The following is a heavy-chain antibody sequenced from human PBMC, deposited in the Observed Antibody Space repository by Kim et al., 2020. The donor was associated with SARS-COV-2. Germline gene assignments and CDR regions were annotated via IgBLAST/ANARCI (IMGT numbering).Heavy chain of an antibody. J-gene: IGHJ5*02. D-gene: IGHD3-22*01. CDR3: ARVVGDSSGTNNSFDP. V-gene: IGHV3-23*01. Sequence: SVKGRFTISRDNSKKTLYRQMNSLRAEDTAVYYCARVVGDSSGTNNSFDPWGQGTLVTVSA.